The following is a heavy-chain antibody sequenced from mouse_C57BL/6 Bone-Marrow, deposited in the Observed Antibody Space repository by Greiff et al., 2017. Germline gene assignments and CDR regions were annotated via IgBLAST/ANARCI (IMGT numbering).Heavy chain of an antibody. J-gene: IGHJ3*01. CDR1: GYTFTNYW. CDR3: AFYGSSGWFAY. CDR2: IYPGGGYT. D-gene: IGHD1-1*01. V-gene: IGHV1-63*01. Sequence: VQLVESGAELVRPGTSVKMSCKASGYTFTNYWIGWAKQRPGHGLEWIGDIYPGGGYTNYNEKFKGKATLTADKSSSTAYMPFSSLTSEDSAIYYCAFYGSSGWFAYWGQGTLVTVSA.